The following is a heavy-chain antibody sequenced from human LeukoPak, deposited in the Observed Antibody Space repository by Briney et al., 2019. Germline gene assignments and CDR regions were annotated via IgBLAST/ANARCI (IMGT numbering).Heavy chain of an antibody. CDR1: GFTFRSFW. V-gene: IGHV3-15*01. D-gene: IGHD5-18*01. CDR2: IKSKTDGGTT. CDR3: TFRSWIQLSY. J-gene: IGHJ4*02. Sequence: PGGSLRLSCAASGFTFRSFWMSWVRQAPGKGLEWVGRIKSKTDGGTTDYAAPVKGRFTISRDDSKNTLYLQMNSLKTEDTAVYYCTFRSWIQLSYWGQGTLVTVSS.